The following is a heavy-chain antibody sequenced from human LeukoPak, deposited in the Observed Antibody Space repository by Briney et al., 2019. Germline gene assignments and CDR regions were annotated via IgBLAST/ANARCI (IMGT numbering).Heavy chain of an antibody. J-gene: IGHJ4*02. V-gene: IGHV4-39*07. D-gene: IGHD3-22*01. CDR2: MYYSGST. CDR1: GGSVSRSDYS. CDR3: ARDRGFFSGYDFDY. Sequence: PSETLSLTCTVSGGSVSRSDYSWGWIRQPPGKGLEWIGSMYYSGSTYYNSSLKSRVTISVDTSKSQFSLKLNSVTAADTAVYYCARDRGFFSGYDFDYWGQGTLVTVSS.